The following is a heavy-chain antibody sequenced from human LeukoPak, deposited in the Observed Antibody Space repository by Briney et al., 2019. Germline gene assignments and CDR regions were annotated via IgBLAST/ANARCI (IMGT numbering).Heavy chain of an antibody. Sequence: GASVKVSCKASGGTFSSYAISWVRQAPGQGLEWMGRIIPILGIANYAQKFQGRVTITADKSTSTAYMELSSLRSEDTAVYYCARGGPVAATERYFDYWGHGTLVTVSS. D-gene: IGHD2-15*01. CDR1: GGTFSSYA. J-gene: IGHJ4*01. V-gene: IGHV1-69*04. CDR2: IIPILGIA. CDR3: ARGGPVAATERYFDY.